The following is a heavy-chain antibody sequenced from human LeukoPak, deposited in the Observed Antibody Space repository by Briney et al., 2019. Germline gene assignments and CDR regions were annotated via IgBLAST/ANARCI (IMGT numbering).Heavy chain of an antibody. J-gene: IGHJ5*02. CDR3: ARGIIVGATWGENDNWFDP. Sequence: SETLSLTCTVSGDSISNYYWSWIGQPPGKGLEWIGYIYYSGSTNYNPSLKSRVTISVDTSKNQFSLKLSSVTAADTAVYYCARGIIVGATWGENDNWFDPWGQGTLVTVSS. V-gene: IGHV4-59*01. D-gene: IGHD1-26*01. CDR1: GDSISNYY. CDR2: IYYSGST.